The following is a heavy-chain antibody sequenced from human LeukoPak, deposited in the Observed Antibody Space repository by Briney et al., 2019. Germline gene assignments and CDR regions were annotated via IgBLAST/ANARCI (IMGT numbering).Heavy chain of an antibody. D-gene: IGHD2-21*01. CDR2: TWYDGRNN. J-gene: IGHJ6*01. V-gene: IGHV3-33*01. CDR1: GFTFRYYG. CDR3: AREVAPLYFHYGMDV. Sequence: GKSLRLSCAASGFTFRYYGLHWVRQAPGKGLEWVAVTWYDGRNNYYAASVKGRFTISRDDSKTTVYLLMNSLRAEDTAVYYCAREVAPLYFHYGMDVWGEGTTVTVSS.